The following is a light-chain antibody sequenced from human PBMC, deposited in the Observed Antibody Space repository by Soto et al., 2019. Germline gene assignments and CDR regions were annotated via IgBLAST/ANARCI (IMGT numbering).Light chain of an antibody. V-gene: IGKV1-5*03. Sequence: DIQMTQSPSTLSGSVGDRVTITCRASQTISSWLAWYQQKPGKAPKLLIYKASTLKSGVPSRFSGSGSGTDFTLTISRLEPEDFAMYYCQVYNSSPWTFGQGTKVDIK. CDR1: QTISSW. J-gene: IGKJ1*01. CDR3: QVYNSSPWT. CDR2: KAS.